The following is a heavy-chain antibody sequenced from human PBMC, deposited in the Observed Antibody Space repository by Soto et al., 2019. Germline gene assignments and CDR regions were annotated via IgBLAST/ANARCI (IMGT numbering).Heavy chain of an antibody. Sequence: EVQLVESGGGLVQPGGSLRLSCAASGFTFSSYWMSWVRQAPGKGREWVANIKQDGSEKYYVDSVKGRFTISRDNAKNSLYLQVNSLRAEDKAVYYCARGRHCSSTSCYTSRSAFDIWGQGTMVTVSS. V-gene: IGHV3-7*01. D-gene: IGHD2-2*02. J-gene: IGHJ3*02. CDR3: ARGRHCSSTSCYTSRSAFDI. CDR1: GFTFSSYW. CDR2: IKQDGSEK.